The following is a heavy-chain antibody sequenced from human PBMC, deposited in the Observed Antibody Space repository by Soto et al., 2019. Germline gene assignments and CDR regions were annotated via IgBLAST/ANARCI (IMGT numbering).Heavy chain of an antibody. CDR3: APHTLDTGMPSGY. CDR1: RYTFTRYG. Sequence: ASVKVSCKASRYTFTRYGIGWARQAPGQGLEWMGWIGGYKGNTNYAQKLQGRVTLTTDTSTSTAYMELRSLRSDDTAVYYCAPHTLDTGMPSGYWGQGTLVTVSS. V-gene: IGHV1-18*01. CDR2: IGGYKGNT. J-gene: IGHJ4*02. D-gene: IGHD5-18*01.